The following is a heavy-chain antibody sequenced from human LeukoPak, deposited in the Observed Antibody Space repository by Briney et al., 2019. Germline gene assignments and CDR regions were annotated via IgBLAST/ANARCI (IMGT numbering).Heavy chain of an antibody. CDR2: IRSKANSYAT. J-gene: IGHJ4*02. V-gene: IGHV3-73*01. CDR3: TRTYYYDSSGYDTDFGS. CDR1: GFTFSGST. Sequence: GGSLKLSCAASGFTFSGSTMHWVRQASGKGLQWVGRIRSKANSYATTYAASVKGRFTISRDDSKNTAYLQMNSLKTEDTAVYYCTRTYYYDSSGYDTDFGSWGQGTLVTVSS. D-gene: IGHD3-22*01.